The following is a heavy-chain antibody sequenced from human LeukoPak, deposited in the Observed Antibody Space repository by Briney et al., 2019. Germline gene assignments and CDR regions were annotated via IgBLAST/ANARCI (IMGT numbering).Heavy chain of an antibody. J-gene: IGHJ4*02. Sequence: GGSLRLSCAASGFTFSSYSMNWVRQAPGKGLEWVSSISSSSSYIYYADSVKGRFTISRDNAKNSLYLQMNSLRAEDTAVCYCARGPYSGYYYAYWGQGTLVTVSS. V-gene: IGHV3-21*01. D-gene: IGHD3-22*01. CDR2: ISSSSSYI. CDR3: ARGPYSGYYYAY. CDR1: GFTFSSYS.